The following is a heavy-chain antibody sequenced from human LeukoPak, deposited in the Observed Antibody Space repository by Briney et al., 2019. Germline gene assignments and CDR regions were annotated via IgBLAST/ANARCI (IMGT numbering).Heavy chain of an antibody. D-gene: IGHD2-2*01. Sequence: GRSLRLSCAASGFTFSSYAMHWVRQAPGKGLEWVAVISYDGSNKYYADSVKGRFTISRDNSKSTLYLQMNSLRAEDTAVYYCASIYCSSTSCYDYYGMDVWGQGTTVTVSS. CDR3: ASIYCSSTSCYDYYGMDV. V-gene: IGHV3-30*04. J-gene: IGHJ6*02. CDR2: ISYDGSNK. CDR1: GFTFSSYA.